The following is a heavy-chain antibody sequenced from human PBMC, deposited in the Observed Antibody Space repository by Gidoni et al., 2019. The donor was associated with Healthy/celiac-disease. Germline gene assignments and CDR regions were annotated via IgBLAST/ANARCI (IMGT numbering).Heavy chain of an antibody. V-gene: IGHV1-3*01. CDR2: INAGNGNT. J-gene: IGHJ1*01. Sequence: QVQLVQSGAEVKKPGASVKVSCKASGYTFTSYALHWVRQAPGQRLEWMRWINAGNGNTKYSQKFQGRVTITRDTSASTAYMELSSLRSEDTAVYYCARTYYYDSSGYYTEYFQHWGQGTLVTVSS. CDR1: GYTFTSYA. CDR3: ARTYYYDSSGYYTEYFQH. D-gene: IGHD3-22*01.